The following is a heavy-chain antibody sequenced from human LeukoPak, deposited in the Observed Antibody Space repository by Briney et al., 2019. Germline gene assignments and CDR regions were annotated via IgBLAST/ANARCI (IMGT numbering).Heavy chain of an antibody. CDR2: IYTSGST. V-gene: IGHV4-61*02. D-gene: IGHD3-10*01. Sequence: TASETLSLTCTVSGGSISSGSYYWSWIRQPAGKGLEWIGRIYTSGSTNYNPSLKSRVTMSVDTSKNQFSLKLSCVTAADTAVYYCARDKSRTYGSADAFDIWGQGTMVTVSS. CDR3: ARDKSRTYGSADAFDI. CDR1: GGSISSGSYY. J-gene: IGHJ3*02.